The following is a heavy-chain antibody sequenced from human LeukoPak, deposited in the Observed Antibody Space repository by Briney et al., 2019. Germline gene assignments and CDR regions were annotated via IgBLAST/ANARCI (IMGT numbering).Heavy chain of an antibody. Sequence: ASVKVSCKASGYTFTSYGISWVRQAPGQGLEWMGWISAYNGNTNYAQKLQGRVTMTTDTSTSTAYMELRSLRSDDTAVYYCARGSEVRGVIITSGQGGDYWGRGTLVTVSS. D-gene: IGHD3-10*01. CDR1: GYTFTSYG. V-gene: IGHV1-18*01. CDR2: ISAYNGNT. CDR3: ARGSEVRGVIITSGQGGDY. J-gene: IGHJ4*02.